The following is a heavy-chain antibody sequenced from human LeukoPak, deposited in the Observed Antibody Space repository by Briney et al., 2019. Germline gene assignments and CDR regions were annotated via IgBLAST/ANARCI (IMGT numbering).Heavy chain of an antibody. V-gene: IGHV3-30*18. CDR3: AKDQVLRYFDWFAAVDY. J-gene: IGHJ4*02. D-gene: IGHD3-9*01. CDR2: ISYDGSNK. CDR1: GFTFSSYG. Sequence: PGGSLRLSCAASGFTFSSYGMHWVRQAPGKGLEWVAVISYDGSNKYYADSVKGRFTISRDNSKNTLYLQMNSLRAEDTAVYYCAKDQVLRYFDWFAAVDYWGQGTLVTVSS.